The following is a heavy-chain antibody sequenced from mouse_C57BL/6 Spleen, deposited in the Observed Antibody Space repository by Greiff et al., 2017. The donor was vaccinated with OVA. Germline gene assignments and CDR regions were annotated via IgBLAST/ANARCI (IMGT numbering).Heavy chain of an antibody. CDR2: IRNKANGYTT. V-gene: IGHV7-3*01. Sequence: EVKLMESGGGLVQPGGSLSLSCPASGFTFTDYYMSWVRQPPGKALEWLGFIRNKANGYTTEYSASVKGRFTISRDNSQSILYLQMNALRAEDSATYYCARYYSNLPMDYWGQGTSVTVSS. CDR1: GFTFTDYY. J-gene: IGHJ4*01. CDR3: ARYYSNLPMDY. D-gene: IGHD2-5*01.